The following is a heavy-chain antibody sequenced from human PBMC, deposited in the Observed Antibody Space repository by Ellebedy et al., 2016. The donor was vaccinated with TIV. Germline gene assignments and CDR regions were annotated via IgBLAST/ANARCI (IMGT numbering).Heavy chain of an antibody. D-gene: IGHD3-22*01. Sequence: MPSETLSLTCTVSGDSITNYFWSWIRQPPGKGLEWIAYLSYSGSTYYNPSLKSRVSISVDTSKNQFSLKLSSVTAADTAVYYCARFITMVVVVMPSDAFDIWGQGTMVTVSS. CDR3: ARFITMVVVVMPSDAFDI. CDR1: GDSITNYF. J-gene: IGHJ3*02. CDR2: LSYSGST. V-gene: IGHV4-59*08.